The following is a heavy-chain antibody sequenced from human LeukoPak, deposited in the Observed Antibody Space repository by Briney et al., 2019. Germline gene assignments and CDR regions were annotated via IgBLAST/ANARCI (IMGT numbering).Heavy chain of an antibody. V-gene: IGHV3-23*01. CDR1: GFTFSSHA. CDR3: VRRGTNLYFDF. CDR2: ISAGPGDT. Sequence: GGSLRPSCVASGFTFSSHAMYWVRQAPGKGLEWVSTISAGPGDTYYADSVKGRFTISRDNSKNTLSLQMNSLGAEDTALYYCVRRGTNLYFDFWGRGTLVTVSS. J-gene: IGHJ2*01. D-gene: IGHD1-14*01.